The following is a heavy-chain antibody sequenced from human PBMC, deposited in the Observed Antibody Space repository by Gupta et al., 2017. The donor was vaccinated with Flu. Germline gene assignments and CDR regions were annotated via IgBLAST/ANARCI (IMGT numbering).Heavy chain of an antibody. Sequence: RQVPGKGREWVAALSYDGSEKYYPDSLKGRFTVSRDNSKDTVYLQMNSLRGEDTAVYYCAKDSGHDSGYALDFWGQGTLVTVSS. D-gene: IGHD5-12*01. CDR3: AKDSGHDSGYALDF. J-gene: IGHJ4*02. CDR2: LSYDGSEK. V-gene: IGHV3-30*18.